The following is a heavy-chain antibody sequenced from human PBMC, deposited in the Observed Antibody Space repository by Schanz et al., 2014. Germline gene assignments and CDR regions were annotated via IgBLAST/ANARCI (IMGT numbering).Heavy chain of an antibody. CDR2: INTGGDST. CDR1: GFTFGDYA. J-gene: IGHJ2*01. CDR3: AKDAPYPFDL. Sequence: EVQLLESGGGLVQPGGSLRLSCAASGFTFGDYAMTWVRQAPGKGLEWVSAINTGGDSTYYADSVKGRFTISRDNSKNTLYLQMNSLRAEDTAIYYCAKDAPYPFDLWGRGTLITVSS. V-gene: IGHV3-23*01.